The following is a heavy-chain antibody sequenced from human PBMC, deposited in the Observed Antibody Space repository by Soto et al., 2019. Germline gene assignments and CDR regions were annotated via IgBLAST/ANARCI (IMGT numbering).Heavy chain of an antibody. V-gene: IGHV4-59*01. CDR3: AREAVKDDFWSGYYSPYYYCYLDV. J-gene: IGHJ6*03. Sequence: QVPLQESGPGLVKPSETLSLTCTVSGGSLSRYFWSWIRQPPGKGLEWIGYIYYSGSTNYNPSLKGRVTISVDTSKNQFSLNLRSATAADTAVYYCAREAVKDDFWSGYYSPYYYCYLDVWGKGTTVTVSS. CDR2: IYYSGST. CDR1: GGSLSRYF. D-gene: IGHD3-3*01.